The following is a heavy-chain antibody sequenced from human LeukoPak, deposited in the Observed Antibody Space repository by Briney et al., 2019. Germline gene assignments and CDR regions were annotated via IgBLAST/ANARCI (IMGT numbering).Heavy chain of an antibody. CDR2: LSGSGSSA. CDR1: GGSINSPKS. CDR3: AKGLTNLGDD. Sequence: PSETLSLTCAVSGGSINSPKSWSWVRQPPGKGLEWISGLSGSGSSAYYADSVKGRFTISRDNSKNTLYLQMNSLRPEDTAVYYCAKGLTNLGDDWGQGTLVTVSS. D-gene: IGHD3-9*01. V-gene: IGHV3-23*01. J-gene: IGHJ4*02.